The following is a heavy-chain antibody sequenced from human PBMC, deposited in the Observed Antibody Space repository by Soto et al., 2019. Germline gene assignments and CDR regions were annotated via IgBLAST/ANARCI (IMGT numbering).Heavy chain of an antibody. D-gene: IGHD5-12*01. V-gene: IGHV1-8*01. Sequence: QVQLVQSGAEVKKPGASVKVSCKTSGYTFTSYDINWVRQAAGQGLEWMGWMNPNNGNIAYAQKFQGRVTMTRDTSISTAYMELTSLRSEDTAVYYCAREFRGYAGYWGQGTLVTVSS. J-gene: IGHJ4*02. CDR2: MNPNNGNI. CDR1: GYTFTSYD. CDR3: AREFRGYAGY.